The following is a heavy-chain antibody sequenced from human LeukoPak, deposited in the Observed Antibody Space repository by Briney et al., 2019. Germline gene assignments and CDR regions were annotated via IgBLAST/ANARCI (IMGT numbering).Heavy chain of an antibody. Sequence: GGSLRLSCAASGFTFSSYSMNWVRQAPGKGLEWVSSISSSSSYIYYADSAKGRFTISRDNAKNSLYLQMNSLRAEDTAVYYCARAQTSIAARNYMDVWGKGTTVTVSS. D-gene: IGHD6-6*01. CDR1: GFTFSSYS. J-gene: IGHJ6*03. V-gene: IGHV3-21*01. CDR2: ISSSSSYI. CDR3: ARAQTSIAARNYMDV.